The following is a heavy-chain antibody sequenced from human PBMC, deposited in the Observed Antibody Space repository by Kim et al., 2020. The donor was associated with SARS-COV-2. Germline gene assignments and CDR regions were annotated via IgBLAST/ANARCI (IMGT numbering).Heavy chain of an antibody. Sequence: ASVKVSCKASGYTFTSYDINWVRQATGQGLEWMGWMNPNSGNTGYAQKFQGRVTMTRNTSISTAYMELSSLRSEDTAVYYFARAPPARRELTIFGVVTAYYYDMEVWGKVTTVTVSS. CDR2: MNPNSGNT. J-gene: IGHJ6*03. V-gene: IGHV1-8*01. CDR1: GYTFTSYD. D-gene: IGHD3-3*01. CDR3: ARAPPARRELTIFGVVTAYYYDMEV.